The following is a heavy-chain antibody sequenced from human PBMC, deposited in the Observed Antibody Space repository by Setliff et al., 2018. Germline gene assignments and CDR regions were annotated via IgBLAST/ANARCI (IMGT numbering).Heavy chain of an antibody. D-gene: IGHD3-3*01. CDR2: ISGSGGST. J-gene: IGHJ5*02. Sequence: GGSLRLSCAASGFTFSSYAMSWVRQAPGKGLEWVSGISGSGGSTYYADSVKGRFTISRDSSKNTLYLQMNSLRAEDTAVYYCAKVRRNVLRFKWFDPWGQGTLVTVSS. CDR3: AKVRRNVLRFKWFDP. CDR1: GFTFSSYA. V-gene: IGHV3-23*01.